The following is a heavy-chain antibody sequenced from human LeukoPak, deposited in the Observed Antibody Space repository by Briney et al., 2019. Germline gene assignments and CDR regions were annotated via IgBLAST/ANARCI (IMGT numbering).Heavy chain of an antibody. V-gene: IGHV1-46*01. CDR1: GYPFTAYY. D-gene: IGHD5-18*01. CDR3: ARDGISRYGAFDI. CDR2: INPSGGST. Sequence: ASVKVSCKAFGYPFTAYYMYWVRQAPGQGAEWMGIINPSGGSTSYAQKFQGRVTMTRDMSTNTVYMELSSLRSDDTALYYCARDGISRYGAFDIWGHGTMITVSS. J-gene: IGHJ3*02.